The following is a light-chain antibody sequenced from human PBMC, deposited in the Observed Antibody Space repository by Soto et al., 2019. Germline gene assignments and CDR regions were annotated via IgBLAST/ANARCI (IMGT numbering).Light chain of an antibody. CDR1: TGAVTSGHY. V-gene: IGLV7-46*01. Sequence: QAVVTQEPSLTVSPGGTVTLTCDSSTGAVTSGHYPYWFQQKPGQAPRTLIYDASKKHSWTPARFSGSFLGGKAALTLSGAQPEDEADYYCLLYYTGARVFGGGTKLTVL. CDR2: DAS. J-gene: IGLJ3*02. CDR3: LLYYTGARV.